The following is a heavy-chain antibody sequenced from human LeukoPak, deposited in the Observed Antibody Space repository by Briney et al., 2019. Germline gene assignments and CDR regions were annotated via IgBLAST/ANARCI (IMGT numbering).Heavy chain of an antibody. CDR2: IKRDGSEK. CDR3: ARGGSYLSAFDI. J-gene: IGHJ3*02. V-gene: IGHV3-7*03. D-gene: IGHD1-26*01. Sequence: GGSLRLSCAASGFTFSSYWMSWVRQAPGKGLEWVANIKRDGSEKYYVDSVKGRFTISRDNAKTSLYLQMNSLRAEDTAVYYCARGGSYLSAFDIWGQGTMVTVSS. CDR1: GFTFSSYW.